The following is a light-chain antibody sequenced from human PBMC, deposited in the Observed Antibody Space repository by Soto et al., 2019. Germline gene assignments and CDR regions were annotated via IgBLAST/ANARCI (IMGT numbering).Light chain of an antibody. CDR1: QSVDTC. Sequence: DIQMTQSPSTLSASVGDRVTITCRASQSVDTCLDWYQQKPGKAPHLLIYKASSLETGVPSRFSGSGSVTEFTLTISSQQPDDFPTYYCQQFYRYPWTFGQGTKVEIK. V-gene: IGKV1-5*03. CDR2: KAS. CDR3: QQFYRYPWT. J-gene: IGKJ1*01.